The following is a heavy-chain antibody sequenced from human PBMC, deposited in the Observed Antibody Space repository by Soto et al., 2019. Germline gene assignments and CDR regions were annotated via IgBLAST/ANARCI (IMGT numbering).Heavy chain of an antibody. J-gene: IGHJ4*02. Sequence: PSETLSLTCAVSGFSIGSNNWWGWIRQPPGKGLEWIGNIYYSGTTYYNSSLKSRVSMSVDGAKNQFSLSLSSVTAVDTAVYYCARKERKPSAIWNWGQGTLVTVSS. V-gene: IGHV4-28*01. D-gene: IGHD2-2*01. CDR2: IYYSGTT. CDR3: ARKERKPSAIWN. CDR1: GFSIGSNNW.